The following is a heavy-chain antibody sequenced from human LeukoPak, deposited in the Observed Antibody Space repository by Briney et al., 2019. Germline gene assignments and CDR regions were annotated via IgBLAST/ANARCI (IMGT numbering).Heavy chain of an antibody. CDR3: ARGADGGSGNLADYSDC. CDR1: GFTFSNYA. D-gene: IGHD3-10*01. J-gene: IGHJ4*02. Sequence: GGSLRLSCAASGFTFSNYAMHWVRQAPGKGLEWVAVISYHGMNKFYADSVKGRFTISRDSSKNALYLQMNSLRPEDTAVYFCARGADGGSGNLADYSDCWGQGSPVTVSS. CDR2: ISYHGMNK. V-gene: IGHV3-30*04.